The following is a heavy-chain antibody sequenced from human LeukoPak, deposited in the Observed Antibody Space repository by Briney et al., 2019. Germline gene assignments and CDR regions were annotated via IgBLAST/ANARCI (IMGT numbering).Heavy chain of an antibody. J-gene: IGHJ4*02. CDR3: AKDYSGWSRGYFDY. Sequence: PGGSLRLSYAASGFTFSSYAMSWVRQAPGKGLEWVSAISGSGGSTYYADSVKGRFTISRDNSKNTLYLQMNSLRAEDTAVYYCAKDYSGWSRGYFDYWGQGTLVTVSS. D-gene: IGHD6-19*01. CDR2: ISGSGGST. V-gene: IGHV3-23*01. CDR1: GFTFSSYA.